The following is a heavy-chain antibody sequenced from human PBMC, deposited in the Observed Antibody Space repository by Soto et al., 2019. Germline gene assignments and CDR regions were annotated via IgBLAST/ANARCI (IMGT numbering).Heavy chain of an antibody. CDR2: FDPEDGET. V-gene: IGHV1-24*01. CDR3: ATVSGYSGYAYYYYGMDV. D-gene: IGHD5-12*01. J-gene: IGHJ6*02. CDR1: GYTLTELS. Sequence: GASVKVSCKVSGYTLTELSMHWVRQAPGKGLEWMGGFDPEDGETIYAQKFQGRVTMTEDTSTDTAYMELSSLRSEDTAVYYCATVSGYSGYAYYYYGMDVWGQGTTVTVSS.